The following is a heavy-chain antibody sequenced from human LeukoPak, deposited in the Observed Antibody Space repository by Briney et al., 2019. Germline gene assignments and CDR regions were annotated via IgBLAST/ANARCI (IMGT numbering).Heavy chain of an antibody. Sequence: PGGSLRLSCAASGFTFSDYYMSWIRQAPGKGLEWISYISGSASTIYYADSVKGRFTISRDNAKKSLYLQMNSLRAEDTAVYYCARVRYDSTGFSYGARYAFDIWGQGTMVTVSP. CDR2: ISGSASTI. J-gene: IGHJ3*02. CDR1: GFTFSDYY. CDR3: ARVRYDSTGFSYGARYAFDI. V-gene: IGHV3-11*01. D-gene: IGHD3-22*01.